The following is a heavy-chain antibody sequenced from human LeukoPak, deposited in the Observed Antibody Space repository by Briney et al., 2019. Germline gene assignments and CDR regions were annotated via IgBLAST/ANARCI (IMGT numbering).Heavy chain of an antibody. CDR2: ISATGGST. CDR1: GFSFSTYA. V-gene: IGHV3-23*01. Sequence: PGGSLRLSCAASGFSFSTYAMSWVRQAPGKGLEWVSAISATGGSTYYADSVKGRFTISRDNARNSLYLQMNSLRDEDTAVYYCARGTYYSDCWGQGTLVTVSS. J-gene: IGHJ4*02. CDR3: ARGTYYSDC.